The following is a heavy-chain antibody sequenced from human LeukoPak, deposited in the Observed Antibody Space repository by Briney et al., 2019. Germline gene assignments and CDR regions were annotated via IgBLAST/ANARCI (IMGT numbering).Heavy chain of an antibody. D-gene: IGHD4-17*01. CDR1: GGSFSGYY. Sequence: SETLSLICAVYGGSFSGYYWSWIRQPPGKGLEWIGEINHSGSTNYNPSLKSRVTISVDTSKNQFSLKLSSVTAADTAVYYCARLSVTDCFDYWGQGTLVTVSS. CDR2: INHSGST. CDR3: ARLSVTDCFDY. J-gene: IGHJ4*02. V-gene: IGHV4-34*01.